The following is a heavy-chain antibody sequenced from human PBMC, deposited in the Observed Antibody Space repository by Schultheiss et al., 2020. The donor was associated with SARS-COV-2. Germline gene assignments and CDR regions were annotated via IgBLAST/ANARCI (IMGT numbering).Heavy chain of an antibody. D-gene: IGHD3-10*01. J-gene: IGHJ4*02. CDR1: GFSLRNRNKDARMG. CDR3: ARIGEGFRSY. CDR2: IFSNDEK. Sequence: SGPTLVKPTKTLTLTCTVSGFSLRNRNKDARMGVSWIRQPPGKALEWLAHIFSNDEKSYNASLRSRLTISKDDSKSQVVLVITNMDPGDTGTYFCARIGEGFRSYWGQGTQVTVAS. V-gene: IGHV2-26*01.